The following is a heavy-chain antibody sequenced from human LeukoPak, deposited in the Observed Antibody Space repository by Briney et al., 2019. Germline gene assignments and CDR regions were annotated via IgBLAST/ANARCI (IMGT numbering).Heavy chain of an antibody. CDR1: GGSISSYY. V-gene: IGHV4-4*09. J-gene: IGHJ6*03. CDR2: IYTSGST. CDR3: ASTSLAAAGYYYMDV. D-gene: IGHD6-13*01. Sequence: SETLSLTCTVSGGSISSYYWSWIRQPPGKGLEWIGYIYTSGSTNYNPSLKSRVTISVDTSKNQFSLKLSSVTAADTAVYYCASTSLAAAGYYYMDVWSKGTTVTVSS.